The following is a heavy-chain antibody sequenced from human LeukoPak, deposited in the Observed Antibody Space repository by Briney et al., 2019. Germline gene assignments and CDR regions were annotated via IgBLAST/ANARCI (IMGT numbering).Heavy chain of an antibody. CDR3: ARWYYYDGTLGY. D-gene: IGHD3-22*01. Sequence: PSETLSLTCTVSGGSISSGGYYWSWIRQHPGKGLEWIGYIYYSGSTYYNPSLKSRVTISVDTSKNQFSLKLSSVTAADTAVYYCARWYYYDGTLGYWGQGTLVTVSS. CDR2: IYYSGST. J-gene: IGHJ4*02. CDR1: GGSISSGGYY. V-gene: IGHV4-30-4*08.